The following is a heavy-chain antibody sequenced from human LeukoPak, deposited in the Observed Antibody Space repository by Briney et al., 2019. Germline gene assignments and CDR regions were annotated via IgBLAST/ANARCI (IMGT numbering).Heavy chain of an antibody. CDR3: ARLTGEQLATVNNRYHYIAV. CDR1: GGSITGYH. J-gene: IGHJ6*03. Sequence: LETLSLTCTVSGGSITGYHWSWIRQPPGKGLEWIGYIYYGGSTNYDPSLKSRVTMSVDTPKNQFSLKLSSVTAADTAVYYCARLTGEQLATVNNRYHYIAVWGKGTAVTVSS. V-gene: IGHV4-59*08. CDR2: IYYGGST. D-gene: IGHD6-6*01.